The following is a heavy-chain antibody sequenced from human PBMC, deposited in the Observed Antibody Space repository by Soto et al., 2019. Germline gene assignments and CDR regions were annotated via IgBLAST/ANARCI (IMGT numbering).Heavy chain of an antibody. CDR3: TRRYCSGGGCYSDFDY. CDR1: GFTLSGFD. J-gene: IGHJ4*02. CDR2: IKTKVESYAT. V-gene: IGHV3-73*01. D-gene: IGHD2-15*01. Sequence: EVQLVESGGGLVQPGGSLKLSCAASGFTLSGFDIHWVRQASGEGLEWVGRIKTKVESYATELAASVKGRFTISRDDPKNTAYLEMNSLKTEDTAVYYSTRRYCSGGGCYSDFDYWGQGALVTVSS.